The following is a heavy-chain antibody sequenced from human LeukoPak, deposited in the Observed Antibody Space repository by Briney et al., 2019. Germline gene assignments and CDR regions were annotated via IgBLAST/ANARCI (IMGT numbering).Heavy chain of an antibody. D-gene: IGHD6-13*01. CDR3: ARLRPIAAAATSRDSFDI. CDR1: GFSLSTSGMC. CDR2: IDWDDDK. Sequence: ESGPTLVNPTQTLTLTCTFSGFSLSTSGMCVSWIRQPPVKALAWLALIDWDDDKYYSTSLKTRLTISKDTSKNQVVLTMTNMDPVDTATYYCARLRPIAAAATSRDSFDIWGQGTMVTVSS. J-gene: IGHJ3*02. V-gene: IGHV2-70*01.